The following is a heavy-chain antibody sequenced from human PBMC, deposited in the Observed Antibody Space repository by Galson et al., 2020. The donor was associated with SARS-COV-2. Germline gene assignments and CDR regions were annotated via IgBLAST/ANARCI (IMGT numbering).Heavy chain of an antibody. CDR2: IYYSLGSDYNPS. Sequence: ASETLSLTCSVSGDSMQSHYWTWIRQPPGKGLEWIGHIYYSLGSDYNPSDYNPSLRSRVTMSLDTSKNQFSLRLTSVTAADTAVYFCARWETVPCYEIDNGFSWFFDLWGRGSLVTVSS. J-gene: IGHJ2*01. CDR1: GDSMQSHY. CDR3: ARWETVPCYEIDNGFSWFFDL. V-gene: IGHV4-59*08. D-gene: IGHD2-8*01.